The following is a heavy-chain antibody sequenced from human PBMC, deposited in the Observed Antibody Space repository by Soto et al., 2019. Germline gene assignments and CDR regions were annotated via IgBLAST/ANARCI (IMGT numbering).Heavy chain of an antibody. J-gene: IGHJ5*02. CDR1: GGSISSSNSY. D-gene: IGHD1-26*01. V-gene: IGHV4-39*01. CDR2: IYYSGST. CDR3: AAQDVGGNYVDTFDP. Sequence: QLQLQESGPGLVKPSETLSLTCTVSGGSISSSNSYSGWIRQPPGPGLEWIGSIYYSGSTYCNPSLTSRVTISVDTSKNQFSPKVTSETDAATALYYGAAQDVGGNYVDTFDPWGQGTLVTVSS.